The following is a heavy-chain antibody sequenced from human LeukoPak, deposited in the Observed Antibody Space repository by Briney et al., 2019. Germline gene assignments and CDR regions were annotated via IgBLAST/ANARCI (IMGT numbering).Heavy chain of an antibody. CDR1: GYTFTSYG. V-gene: IGHV1-18*01. CDR2: ISTYNGNT. Sequence: EASVKVSCKASGYTFTSYGISWVRQAPGQGLEWMGWISTYNGNTNYAQKLQGRVTMTTDTSTSTAYMELRSLRSDDTAVYYCARDLGRRCSGGSCNYYYNYMDVWGKGTTVTISS. CDR3: ARDLGRRCSGGSCNYYYNYMDV. J-gene: IGHJ6*03. D-gene: IGHD2-15*01.